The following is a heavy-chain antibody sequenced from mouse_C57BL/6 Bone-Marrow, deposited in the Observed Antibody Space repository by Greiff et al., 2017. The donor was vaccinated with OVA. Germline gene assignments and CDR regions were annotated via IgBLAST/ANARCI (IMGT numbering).Heavy chain of an antibody. V-gene: IGHV1-64*01. CDR2: IHPNSGST. D-gene: IGHD3-2*02. CDR3: ARRGAAQAPFAY. CDR1: GYTFTSYW. Sequence: VQLQQPGAELVKPGASVKLSCKASGYTFTSYWMHWVKQRPGQGLEWIGMIHPNSGSTNYNEKFKSKATLTVDESSSTAYMQLSSLTSEDSAVYYCARRGAAQAPFAYWGQGTLVTVSA. J-gene: IGHJ3*01.